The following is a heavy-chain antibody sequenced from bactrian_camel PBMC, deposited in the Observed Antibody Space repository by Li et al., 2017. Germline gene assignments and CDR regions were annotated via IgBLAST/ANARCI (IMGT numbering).Heavy chain of an antibody. CDR3: AAVLSGTRCGLSEYSY. Sequence: VQLVESGGGLVQPGVSLRLSCAASGFTFSSSWIYWVRQAPGKGLEWVSSIVSDGSSTYADSVKGSFTISKDNAQDTLYLQMDSLKPDDTAMYYCAAVLSGTRCGLSEYSYWGQGTQVTVS. CDR1: GFTFSSSW. D-gene: IGHD2*01. V-gene: IGHV3S26*01. J-gene: IGHJ4*01. CDR2: IVSDGSS.